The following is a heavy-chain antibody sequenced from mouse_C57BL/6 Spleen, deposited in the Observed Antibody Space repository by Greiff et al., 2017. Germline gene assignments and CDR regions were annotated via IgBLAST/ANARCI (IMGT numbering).Heavy chain of an antibody. V-gene: IGHV1-52*01. Sequence: QVQLQQPGAELVRPGSSVKLSCKASGYTFTSYWMHWVKQRPIQGLEWIGNIDPSDSETHYNQKFKDQATLTVDKSSSTAYMQLSSLTYEDAAVYYGARWGAWRGGYYFDDWGQGTTLTVSS. CDR2: IDPSDSET. CDR1: GYTFTSYW. J-gene: IGHJ2*01. D-gene: IGHD3-1*01. CDR3: ARWGAWRGGYYFDD.